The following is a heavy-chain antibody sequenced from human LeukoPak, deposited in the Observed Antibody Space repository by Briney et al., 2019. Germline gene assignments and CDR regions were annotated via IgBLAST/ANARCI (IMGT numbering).Heavy chain of an antibody. V-gene: IGHV3-53*01. D-gene: IGHD3-22*01. Sequence: PGGSLRLSCAASGFTVSSNYMSWVRQAPGKGLEWVSVIYSGGSTYYADSVKGRFTISRDNSKNTLYLQMNSLRAEDTAVYYCARGVGSYYDSSGYYSAVGYFQHWGQGTLVTVSS. CDR3: ARGVGSYYDSSGYYSAVGYFQH. J-gene: IGHJ1*01. CDR2: IYSGGST. CDR1: GFTVSSNY.